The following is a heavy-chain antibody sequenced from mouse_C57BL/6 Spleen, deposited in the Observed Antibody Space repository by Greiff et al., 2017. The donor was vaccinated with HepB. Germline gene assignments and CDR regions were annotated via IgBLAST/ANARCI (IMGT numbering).Heavy chain of an antibody. Sequence: EVHLVESGAELVKPGASVKLSCTASGFNIKDYYLHWVKQRTEQGLEWIGRIDPEDGETKYAPKFQGKATITADTSSNTAYLQLSSLTSEDTAVYYCAPHYYGSSYEYFDVWGTGTTVTVSS. CDR3: APHYYGSSYEYFDV. CDR2: IDPEDGET. J-gene: IGHJ1*03. V-gene: IGHV14-2*01. CDR1: GFNIKDYY. D-gene: IGHD1-1*01.